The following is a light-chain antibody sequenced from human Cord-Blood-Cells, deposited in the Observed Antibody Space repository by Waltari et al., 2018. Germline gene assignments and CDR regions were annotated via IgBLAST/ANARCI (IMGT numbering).Light chain of an antibody. CDR2: EGS. CDR3: CSYAGSSTWV. J-gene: IGLJ3*02. CDR1: SSDVGGFNL. V-gene: IGLV2-23*01. Sequence: QSALTLPASLSGFPGRPITISCHGTSSDVGGFNLVSWYQQHPGKAPKLMFYEGSKRPSGVSNRFSGSKSGNTASLTISGLQAEDEADYYCCSYAGSSTWVFGGGTKLTVL.